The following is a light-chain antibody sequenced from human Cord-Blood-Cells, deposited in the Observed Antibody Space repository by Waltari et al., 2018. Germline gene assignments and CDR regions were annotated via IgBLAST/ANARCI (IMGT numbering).Light chain of an antibody. CDR3: CSYAGRYTYV. J-gene: IGLJ1*01. CDR2: DVS. CDR1: SSDVGGYNY. V-gene: IGLV2-11*01. Sequence: QSALTQPRSVSGSPGQAVTISCTGTSSDVGGYNYVSWYQQHPGKAPKLMFYDVSKRPSGVPDLFSGSTSGNTASLTISGLQAEDEADYYCCSYAGRYTYVFGTGTKVTVL.